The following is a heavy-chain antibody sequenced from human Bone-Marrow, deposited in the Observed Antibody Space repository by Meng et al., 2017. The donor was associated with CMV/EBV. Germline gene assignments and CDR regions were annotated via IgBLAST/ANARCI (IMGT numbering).Heavy chain of an antibody. CDR1: GGTFSSYA. CDR3: ARGSMVRGVPLPYYYYGMGV. CDR2: IIPILGIA. Sequence: SVKVSCKASGGTFSSYAISWVRQAPGQGLEWMGGIIPILGIANYAQKFQGRVTITADKSTSTAYMELSSLRSEDTAVYYCARGSMVRGVPLPYYYYGMGVWGQGTTVTVSS. D-gene: IGHD3-10*01. J-gene: IGHJ6*02. V-gene: IGHV1-69*10.